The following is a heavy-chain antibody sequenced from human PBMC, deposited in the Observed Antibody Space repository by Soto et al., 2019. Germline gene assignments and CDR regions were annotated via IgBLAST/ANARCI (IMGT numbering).Heavy chain of an antibody. CDR2: IYYSGST. CDR1: GDSISSSSYY. D-gene: IGHD3-10*01. V-gene: IGHV4-39*01. CDR3: ARHGSGSYYNNWFDP. Sequence: QLQLQESGPGLVKPSETLSLTCTVSGDSISSSSYYWGWIRQPPGKGLEWIGSIYYSGSTYYNPSPKSRVTISVDTSKNQFSLKLSSVTAADTAVYYCARHGSGSYYNNWFDPWGQGTLVTVSS. J-gene: IGHJ5*02.